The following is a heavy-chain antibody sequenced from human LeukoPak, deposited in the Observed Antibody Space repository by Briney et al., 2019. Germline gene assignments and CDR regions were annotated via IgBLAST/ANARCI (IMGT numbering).Heavy chain of an antibody. CDR2: KSSSDSGK. J-gene: IGHJ6*03. CDR1: GFTLSSYA. CDR3: AKLKESYFYMDV. V-gene: IGHV3-23*01. D-gene: IGHD3-10*01. Sequence: GGSLRLSCVVSGFTLSSYAVSWVRQATGKGREWVGAKSSSDSGKYHAGSVRGRFTISRDNFKNTVYLQMNSLRAEDAAVYHCAKLKESYFYMDVWGKGTTVSISS.